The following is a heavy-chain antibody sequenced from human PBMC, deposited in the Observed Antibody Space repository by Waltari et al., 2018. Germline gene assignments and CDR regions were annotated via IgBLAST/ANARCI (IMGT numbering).Heavy chain of an antibody. CDR3: AQYLTSGDPRTDAFDI. Sequence: GQLLESGGGLVQPGGCMRRACEASGSTSSSYAMSRVRQAPGKVRVWFSFFSMRCYRTNYAISVKCRFSISRDTSNNTLYLQLNSLLAEDPAVYYCAQYLTSGDPRTDAFDIWGQGTMVTVSS. CDR2: FSMRCYRT. CDR1: GSTSSSYA. J-gene: IGHJ3*02. V-gene: IGHV3-23*03.